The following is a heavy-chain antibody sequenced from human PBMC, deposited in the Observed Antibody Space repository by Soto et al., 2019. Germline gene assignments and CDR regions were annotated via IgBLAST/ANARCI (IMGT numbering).Heavy chain of an antibody. CDR2: IYSSGST. J-gene: IGHJ5*02. CDR1: GGAINSYY. CDR3: ARGQRFSDWFDP. Sequence: SETLSLTCTVSGGAINSYYWTWFRQPAGKGLEWIGRIYSSGSTKYNPSLQSRVTMSLDTSKNQFSLRLTSVTAADTAVYYCARGQRFSDWFDPWGQGTLVTVSS. D-gene: IGHD3-3*01. V-gene: IGHV4-4*07.